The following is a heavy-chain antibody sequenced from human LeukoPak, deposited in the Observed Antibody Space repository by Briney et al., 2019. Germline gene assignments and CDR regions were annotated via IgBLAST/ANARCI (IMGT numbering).Heavy chain of an antibody. Sequence: PGGSLRLSCGASGFTFSTYSMNWVRQAPGKGLEWVSYISSGTSAIYYADSVKGRSTISRDNAKNSLYLQMNSLRDEDTAVYYCARRGCSGSICYTYFDYWGQGTLVTVSS. CDR3: ARRGCSGSICYTYFDY. CDR1: GFTFSTYS. D-gene: IGHD2-2*01. CDR2: ISSGTSAI. J-gene: IGHJ4*02. V-gene: IGHV3-48*02.